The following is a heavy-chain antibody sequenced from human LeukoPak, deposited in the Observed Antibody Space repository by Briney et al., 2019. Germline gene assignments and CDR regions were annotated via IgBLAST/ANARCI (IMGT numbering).Heavy chain of an antibody. CDR1: GGSISSYY. D-gene: IGHD4-11*01. V-gene: IGHV4-59*08. CDR3: ASLQTYGMDV. Sequence: SETLSLTCTVSGGSISSYYWSWIRQPPGKGLEWIGYIYYSGSTNYNLSLKSRVTISVDTSKNQFSLKLSSVTAADTAVYYCASLQTYGMDVWGQGTTVTVSS. J-gene: IGHJ6*02. CDR2: IYYSGST.